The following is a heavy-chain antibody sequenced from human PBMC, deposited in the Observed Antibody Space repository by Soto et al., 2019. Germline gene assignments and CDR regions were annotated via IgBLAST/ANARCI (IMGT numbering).Heavy chain of an antibody. CDR2: FVGSTGST. CDR1: GFTFSSYT. D-gene: IGHD5-18*01. CDR3: VRDEIQIWSYVGSFDS. V-gene: IGHV3-23*01. J-gene: IGHJ4*02. Sequence: GGSLRLSCAASGFTFSSYTMNWVRQAPGKGLEWVSTFVGSTGSTFYADSVKGRFTVSRDDSKNMLCLQMDSLQVEDTAVYYCVRDEIQIWSYVGSFDSWGQGTLVTVSS.